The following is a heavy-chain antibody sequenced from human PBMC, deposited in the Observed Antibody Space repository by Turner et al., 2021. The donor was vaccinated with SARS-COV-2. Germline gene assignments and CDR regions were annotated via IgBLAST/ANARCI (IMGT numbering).Heavy chain of an antibody. D-gene: IGHD1-26*01. CDR1: GGSISSKS. V-gene: IGHV4-59*08. CDR2: FYKIGSI. CDR3: ARHQGSASGYDHGMNV. Sequence: QVQLQESGPGLVRPSETLSLTGTVSGGSISSKSWSWIRQSPGRGLEWIGYFYKIGSIDYNPTLRSLVTISVDTSKNQLSLNLISVTAADTAVYYCARHQGSASGYDHGMNVWGQGTAVIVSS. J-gene: IGHJ6*02.